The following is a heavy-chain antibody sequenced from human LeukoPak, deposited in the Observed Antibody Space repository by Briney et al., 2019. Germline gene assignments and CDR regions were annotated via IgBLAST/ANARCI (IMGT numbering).Heavy chain of an antibody. V-gene: IGHV3-48*01. CDR3: ARGGDGYNPDFDY. Sequence: PGGSLRLSCAASGFTFSSYSMNWVRQAPGKGLEWVSYISSSSSTIYYADSVKGRFTISRDNAKNSLYLQMNSLRAEDTAVYYCARGGDGYNPDFDYWGQGTLVTVSS. J-gene: IGHJ4*02. CDR2: ISSSSSTI. CDR1: GFTFSSYS. D-gene: IGHD5-24*01.